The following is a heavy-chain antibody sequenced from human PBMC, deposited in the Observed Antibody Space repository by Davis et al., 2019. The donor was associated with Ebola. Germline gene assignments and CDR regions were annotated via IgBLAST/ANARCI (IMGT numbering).Heavy chain of an antibody. V-gene: IGHV3-15*01. CDR1: GFTFSNAW. Sequence: GESLKISCAASGFTFSNAWMSWVRQAPGKGLEWVGCIKSKTDGGTTDYAAPVKGRFTISRDDSKNTLYLQMNSLKTEDTAVYYCTTRNYWFDPWGQGTLVTVSS. CDR3: TTRNYWFDP. D-gene: IGHD4-11*01. CDR2: IKSKTDGGTT. J-gene: IGHJ5*02.